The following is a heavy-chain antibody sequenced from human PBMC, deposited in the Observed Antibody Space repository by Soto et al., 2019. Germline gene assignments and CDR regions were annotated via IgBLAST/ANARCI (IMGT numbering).Heavy chain of an antibody. CDR2: ISGSGGST. CDR3: AKVQVWNDVNT. V-gene: IGHV3-23*01. Sequence: GGSLRLSCAASGFTFSSSAMSWVRQAPGKGLERVSAISGSGGSTYYADSVKGRFTISRDNPKHTLYLQMNSLRAEDTAVYYCAKVQVWNDVNTRGQGTMVTVSS. CDR1: GFTFSSSA. D-gene: IGHD1-1*01. J-gene: IGHJ3*01.